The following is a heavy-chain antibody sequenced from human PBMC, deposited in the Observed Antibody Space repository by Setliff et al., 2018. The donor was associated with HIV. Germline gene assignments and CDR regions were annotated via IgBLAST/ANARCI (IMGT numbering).Heavy chain of an antibody. V-gene: IGHV7-4-1*02. CDR1: GYTFTSYA. J-gene: IGHJ4*02. CDR2: INTNTGNP. Sequence: ASVKVSCKASGYTFTSYAMNWVRQAPGQGLEWMGWINTNTGNPTYAKGFTGRFVFSLDTSVSTAYLQISSLKAEDTAVYYCARDLYPGIAVAGTVGYWGQGTLVTVSS. D-gene: IGHD6-19*01. CDR3: ARDLYPGIAVAGTVGY.